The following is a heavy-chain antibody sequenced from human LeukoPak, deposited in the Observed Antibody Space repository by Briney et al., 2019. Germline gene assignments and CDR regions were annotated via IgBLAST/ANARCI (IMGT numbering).Heavy chain of an antibody. J-gene: IGHJ4*02. CDR1: GFTFSTYG. D-gene: IGHD6-13*01. Sequence: GRSLRLSCAASGFTFSTYGMHWVRQAPGKGLEWVAVISYDGSNKYYADSVKGRFTISRDNSKNTLYLQMNSLRAEDTAVYYCAKSGTRSSWSPRVKTYLDYWGQGTLVTVSS. CDR3: AKSGTRSSWSPRVKTYLDY. V-gene: IGHV3-30*18. CDR2: ISYDGSNK.